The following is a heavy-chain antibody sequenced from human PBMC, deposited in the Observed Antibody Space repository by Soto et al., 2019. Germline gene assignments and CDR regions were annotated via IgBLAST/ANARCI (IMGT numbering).Heavy chain of an antibody. V-gene: IGHV3-30-3*01. CDR2: ISYDGSNK. D-gene: IGHD4-17*01. CDR1: GFTFSSYA. CDR3: ARDNPAGLNYGEGNWFDP. J-gene: IGHJ5*02. Sequence: QVQLVESGGGVVQPGRSLRLSCAASGFTFSSYAMHWVRQAPGKGLEWVAVISYDGSNKYYADSVKGRFTISRDNSKNTLYLQMNSLRAEDTAVYYCARDNPAGLNYGEGNWFDPWGQGTLVTVSS.